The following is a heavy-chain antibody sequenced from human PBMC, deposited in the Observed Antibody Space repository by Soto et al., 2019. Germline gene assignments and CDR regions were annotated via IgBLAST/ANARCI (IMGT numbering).Heavy chain of an antibody. CDR3: AKDTGRGGGSVFDY. J-gene: IGHJ4*02. CDR2: ISGSGADT. CDR1: GFIFSNYA. Sequence: GGSLRLSCAPSGFIFSNYAMSWVRQARGKGLEWVSAISGSGADTYYTESVKGRFTISRDNFKNTLYLQMNSLRAEDTAVYYCAKDTGRGGGSVFDYWGQGTLVTSPQ. V-gene: IGHV3-23*01. D-gene: IGHD2-15*01.